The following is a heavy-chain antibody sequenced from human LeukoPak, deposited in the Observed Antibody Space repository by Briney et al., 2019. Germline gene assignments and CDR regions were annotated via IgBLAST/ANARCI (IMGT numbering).Heavy chain of an antibody. J-gene: IGHJ6*03. D-gene: IGHD5-24*01. CDR1: GFTFSSYW. Sequence: GGSLGLSCAASGFTFSSYWMHWVRQAPGKGLAWVSRINSDGSSTSYADSVKGRFTISRDNAKNTLYLQMNSLRAEDTAVYYCARGTWATLYYYYMDVWGKGTTVTVSS. V-gene: IGHV3-74*01. CDR2: INSDGSST. CDR3: ARGTWATLYYYYMDV.